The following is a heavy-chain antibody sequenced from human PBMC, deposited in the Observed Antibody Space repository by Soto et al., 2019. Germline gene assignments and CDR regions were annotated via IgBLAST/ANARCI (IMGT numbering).Heavy chain of an antibody. CDR2: IYYSGST. D-gene: IGHD4-17*01. CDR1: GGSISSYY. J-gene: IGHJ4*02. CDR3: ARTTAVPNTLRSRYFFDY. Sequence: SETLSLTCTVSGGSISSYYWSWIRQPPGKGLEWIGYIYYSGSTNYNPSLKSRVTISVDLSKNRFSLRLSSVTTADTALYYCARTTAVPNTLRSRYFFDYWGQGTLVTVSS. V-gene: IGHV4-59*01.